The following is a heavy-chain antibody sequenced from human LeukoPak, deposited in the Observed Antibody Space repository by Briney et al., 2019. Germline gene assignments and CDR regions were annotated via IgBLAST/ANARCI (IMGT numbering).Heavy chain of an antibody. V-gene: IGHV3-74*01. CDR3: LRDLNWSLDQ. Sequence: GGSLRLSCAASGFTFSSYWMHWVRQAPGKGLVWVSRILSDGSSISYADSVKDRFTISRDNAKNTLYLQLSSLRAEDTAVYYCLRDLNWSLDQWGQGTLVTVSS. J-gene: IGHJ4*02. D-gene: IGHD1-1*01. CDR1: GFTFSSYW. CDR2: ILSDGSSI.